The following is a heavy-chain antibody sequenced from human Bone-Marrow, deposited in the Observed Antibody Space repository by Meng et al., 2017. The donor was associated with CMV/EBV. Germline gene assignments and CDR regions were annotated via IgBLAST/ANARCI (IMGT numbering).Heavy chain of an antibody. V-gene: IGHV1-69*02. CDR3: ARVPLKGTFDP. Sequence: SVKVSCKASGGTFSSYTISWVRQAPGQRLEWMGRIIPILGIVNYAQKFQGRVTITADKSASTFYMELSSLRSEDTAVYYCARVPLKGTFDPWGQGTLVTVSS. CDR1: GGTFSSYT. CDR2: IIPILGIV. J-gene: IGHJ5*02.